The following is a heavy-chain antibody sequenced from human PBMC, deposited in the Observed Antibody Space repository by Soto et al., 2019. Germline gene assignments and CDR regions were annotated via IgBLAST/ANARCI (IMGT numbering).Heavy chain of an antibody. J-gene: IGHJ4*02. CDR3: ARENVVGVTTEGGFDY. CDR1: GFTFSSYG. Sequence: QVQLVESGGGVVQPGRSLRLSCAASGFTFSSYGMHWVRQAPGKGLEGVAVIWYDGSNKYYADSVKGRFTISRDNSKNTLYLQMNSLRAEDTAVYYCARENVVGVTTEGGFDYWGQGTLVTVSS. V-gene: IGHV3-33*01. D-gene: IGHD4-17*01. CDR2: IWYDGSNK.